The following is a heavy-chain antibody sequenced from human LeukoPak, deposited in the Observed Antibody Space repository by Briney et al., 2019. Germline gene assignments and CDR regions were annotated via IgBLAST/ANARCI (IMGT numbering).Heavy chain of an antibody. CDR1: GFTFSSYA. V-gene: IGHV3-23*01. J-gene: IGHJ5*02. Sequence: GGSLRLSCAASGFTFSSYAMSWVRQAPGQGLEWVSAISSRGGNTYYADSVKGRLTISRDNSKNTLYLQMNSLKAEDTAIYYCAKWGFDPWGQGTLVTVSS. CDR2: ISSRGGNT. CDR3: AKWGFDP.